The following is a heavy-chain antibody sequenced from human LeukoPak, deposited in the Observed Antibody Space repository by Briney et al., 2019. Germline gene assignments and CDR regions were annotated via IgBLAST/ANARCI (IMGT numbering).Heavy chain of an antibody. CDR2: IYYSGST. Sequence: PSETLSLTCTVSGGSISSYYWSWIRQPPGKGLEWIGYIYYSGSTNYNPSLKSRVTISVDTSKNQFSLKLSSVTAADTAVYYRARGYSSSWPHYYYYGMDVWGQGTTVTVSS. D-gene: IGHD6-13*01. J-gene: IGHJ6*02. V-gene: IGHV4-59*01. CDR1: GGSISSYY. CDR3: ARGYSSSWPHYYYYGMDV.